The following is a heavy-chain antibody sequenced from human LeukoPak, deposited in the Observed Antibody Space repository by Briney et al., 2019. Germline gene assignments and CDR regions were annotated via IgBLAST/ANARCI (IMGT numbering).Heavy chain of an antibody. CDR1: GFTFSGSA. J-gene: IGHJ4*02. Sequence: GGSLRLSCAASGFTFSGSAIHWVRQASGKGLEWVGRIRDKANSYATAYIASVKGRFTISRDDSKNTAYLQKSSLKTEDTAVYYCTRWDCTTTGCYPFDYWGQGTLVTVSS. V-gene: IGHV3-73*01. D-gene: IGHD2-2*01. CDR2: IRDKANSYAT. CDR3: TRWDCTTTGCYPFDY.